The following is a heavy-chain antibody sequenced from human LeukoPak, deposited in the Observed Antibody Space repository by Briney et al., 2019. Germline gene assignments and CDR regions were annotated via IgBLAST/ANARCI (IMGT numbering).Heavy chain of an antibody. D-gene: IGHD2-8*01. V-gene: IGHV3-48*03. CDR3: AKDRCSNGIGCYYYYMDV. CDR1: GFTFSSYE. Sequence: GGSLRLSCAASGFTFSSYEMNWVRQAPGKGLEWVSYISSSGSTIYYADSVKGRFTISRDNAKNSLYLQMNGLRAEDTAVYYCAKDRCSNGIGCYYYYMDVWGKGTTVTISS. J-gene: IGHJ6*03. CDR2: ISSSGSTI.